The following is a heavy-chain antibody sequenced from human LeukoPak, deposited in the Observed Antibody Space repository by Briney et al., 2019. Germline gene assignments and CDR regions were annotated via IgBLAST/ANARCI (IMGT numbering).Heavy chain of an antibody. CDR1: GYTFTSYG. D-gene: IGHD3-10*01. CDR2: VSAYNGNT. CDR3: ARVWSNYYYGSGSYANWFDP. J-gene: IGHJ5*02. V-gene: IGHV1-18*01. Sequence: GASVKVSCKASGYTFTSYGISWVRQAPGQELEWMGWVSAYNGNTNYAQKLQGRVTMTTDTSTSTAYMELRSLRSDDTAVYYCARVWSNYYYGSGSYANWFDPWGQGTLVTVSS.